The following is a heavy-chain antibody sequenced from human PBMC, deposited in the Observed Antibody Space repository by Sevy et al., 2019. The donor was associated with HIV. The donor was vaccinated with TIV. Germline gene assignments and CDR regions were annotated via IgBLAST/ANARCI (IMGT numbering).Heavy chain of an antibody. J-gene: IGHJ4*02. V-gene: IGHV1-24*01. CDR2: FDPEDGET. CDR3: ATEPASYYYDSTGYMGGY. CDR1: GYTLTELS. Sequence: ASVKVSCKVSGYTLTELSIHWVRQAPGKGLEWMGGFDPEDGETIYAQKFQDRLTMTEDTSTDTAYMELSSLKSEDTARYYCATEPASYYYDSTGYMGGYWGQGTLVTVSS. D-gene: IGHD3-22*01.